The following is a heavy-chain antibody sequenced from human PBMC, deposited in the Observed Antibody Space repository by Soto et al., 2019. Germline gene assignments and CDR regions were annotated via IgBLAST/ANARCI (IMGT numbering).Heavy chain of an antibody. J-gene: IGHJ4*02. D-gene: IGHD1-26*01. Sequence: ASVKVSCTASGYTFTNSDVNWVRQAPGQGLEWMGWMSPSSGNTGYAQKFQGRVTLTRDTSMNTAYMELRSLTFEDTAVYYCARDSPSPPYFLDYWGQGTLVTVSS. CDR1: GYTFTNSD. CDR3: ARDSPSPPYFLDY. V-gene: IGHV1-8*01. CDR2: MSPSSGNT.